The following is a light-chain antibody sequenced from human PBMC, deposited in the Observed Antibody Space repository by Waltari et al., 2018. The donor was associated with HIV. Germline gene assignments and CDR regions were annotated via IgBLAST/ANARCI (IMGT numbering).Light chain of an antibody. CDR2: EVS. CDR1: SSDVGGYNY. Sequence: QSALTQPASVSGSPGQSITIFCTGTSSDVGGYNYVSWYQHHPGKAPTLMISEVSNRPSGVSNRFSGSKAGNTASLTISGLQAEDEADYYCSSYSSSITLYVVFGGGTKLTVL. CDR3: SSYSSSITLYVV. V-gene: IGLV2-14*01. J-gene: IGLJ2*01.